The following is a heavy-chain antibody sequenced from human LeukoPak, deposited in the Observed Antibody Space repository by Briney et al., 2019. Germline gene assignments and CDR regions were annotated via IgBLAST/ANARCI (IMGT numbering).Heavy chain of an antibody. J-gene: IGHJ6*02. D-gene: IGHD3-10*01. CDR3: ARGSYGSGSSYRYYYYGMDV. CDR1: GYTFTIYG. Sequence: ASVKVSCKASGYTFTIYGICWVRQAPGQRLQCMGWISVYNGKTNYAQKLQGSVTMTTDPSTSTAYMELKSLRSDDTAVYYCARGSYGSGSSYRYYYYGMDVCGQGTTVTVSS. CDR2: ISVYNGKT. V-gene: IGHV1-18*01.